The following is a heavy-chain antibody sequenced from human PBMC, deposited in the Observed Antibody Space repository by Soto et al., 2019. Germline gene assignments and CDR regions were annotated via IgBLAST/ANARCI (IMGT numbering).Heavy chain of an antibody. J-gene: IGHJ4*02. CDR2: IIPISGTT. V-gene: IGHV1-69*06. CDR3: AGWGGLSCSGVECFKKPFDY. D-gene: IGHD2-15*01. Sequence: QVQLVQSGAEVKKPESSMKVSCKPSGGTFNNYAINWVRQAPGQGLEWMGGIIPISGTTKYAQKFQGRVTITADKSTSTAYMDLSRLRSEDTAIYYCAGWGGLSCSGVECFKKPFDYWGQGTLVTVSS. CDR1: GGTFNNYA.